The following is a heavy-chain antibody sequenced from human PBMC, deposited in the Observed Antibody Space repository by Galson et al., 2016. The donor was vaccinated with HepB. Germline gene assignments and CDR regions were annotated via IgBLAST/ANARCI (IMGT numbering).Heavy chain of an antibody. CDR2: IAYSGNT. J-gene: IGHJ4*02. CDR3: ARTGNFDY. D-gene: IGHD1-1*01. V-gene: IGHV4-59*01. Sequence: ETLSLTCTISRGSISSYYWSWIRQPPGKGLEWIGYIAYSGNTHYNPSLKSRVTISLDKSQDQVSLKLMSVTPPDTALYYCARTGNFDYWGQGTLVAVSS. CDR1: RGSISSYY.